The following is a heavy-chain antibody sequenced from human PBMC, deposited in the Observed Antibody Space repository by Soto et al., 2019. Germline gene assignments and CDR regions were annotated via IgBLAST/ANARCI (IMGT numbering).Heavy chain of an antibody. CDR3: TISSSSIRNYYYYGMDV. Sequence: GGSRMLSWASSELPFSRYMMNLVREAPGKGLEWVSSISSSSSYIYYADSVKGRFTISRDNAKNSLYLQMNSLRAEDTAVYYCTISSSSIRNYYYYGMDVWGQGTTVTVSS. CDR1: ELPFSRYM. D-gene: IGHD6-6*01. CDR2: ISSSSSYI. V-gene: IGHV3-21*01. J-gene: IGHJ6*02.